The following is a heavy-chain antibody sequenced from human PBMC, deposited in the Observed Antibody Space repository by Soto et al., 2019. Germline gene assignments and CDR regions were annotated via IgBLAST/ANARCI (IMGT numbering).Heavy chain of an antibody. Sequence: ASVKVSCKASGYTFTSYGISWVRQAPGQGLEWMGWISAYNGNTHYAQKLQGRVTMTTDTSTSTAYMELSSLRSEDTAVYYCARDPLNRYYYDSSGYSFYYWGQGTLVTVSS. J-gene: IGHJ4*02. CDR3: ARDPLNRYYYDSSGYSFYY. CDR1: GYTFTSYG. D-gene: IGHD3-22*01. V-gene: IGHV1-18*01. CDR2: ISAYNGNT.